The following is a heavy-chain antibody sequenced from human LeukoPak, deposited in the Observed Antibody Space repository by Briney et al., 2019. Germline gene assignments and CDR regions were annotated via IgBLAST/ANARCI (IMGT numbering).Heavy chain of an antibody. CDR1: GFTFSSYW. D-gene: IGHD1-14*01. V-gene: IGHV3-7*01. CDR3: ARDNPYYYGMDV. Sequence: PGGSLRLSCAASGFTFSSYWMSWVRQAPGKGLEWVANIKQDGGDKYYADSVKGRFTISRDNAKNSLYLQMNSLRAEDTAVYYCARDNPYYYGMDVWGQGTTVTVSS. CDR2: IKQDGGDK. J-gene: IGHJ6*02.